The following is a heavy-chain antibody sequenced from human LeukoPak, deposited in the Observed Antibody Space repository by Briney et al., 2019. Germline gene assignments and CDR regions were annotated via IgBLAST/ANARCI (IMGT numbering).Heavy chain of an antibody. CDR3: ARGWVVATGGFDM. J-gene: IGHJ3*02. CDR2: IYSGGPT. CDR1: GLTFSSYA. Sequence: GGSLRLSCAASGLTFSSYAMSWVRQAPGKGLEWVSVIYSGGPTYYADSVKGRFTISRDNSKNTVYLQMNSLRGEDTAVYFCARGWVVATGGFDMWGQGTMVTVSS. V-gene: IGHV3-53*01. D-gene: IGHD2-8*02.